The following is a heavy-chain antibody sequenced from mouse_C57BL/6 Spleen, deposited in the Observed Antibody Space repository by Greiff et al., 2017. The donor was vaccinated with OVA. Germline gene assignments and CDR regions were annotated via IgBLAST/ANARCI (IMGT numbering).Heavy chain of an antibody. V-gene: IGHV1-82*01. Sequence: QVQLQQSGPELVKPGASVKISCKASGYAFSSSWMNWVKQRPGKGLEWIGRIYPGDGDTNYNGKFKGKATLTADKSSSTAYMQLRSRTSEDSAFYFCAGYSTYGAYWGQGTLATVSA. CDR1: GYAFSSSW. D-gene: IGHD2-5*01. CDR2: IYPGDGDT. J-gene: IGHJ3*01. CDR3: AGYSTYGAY.